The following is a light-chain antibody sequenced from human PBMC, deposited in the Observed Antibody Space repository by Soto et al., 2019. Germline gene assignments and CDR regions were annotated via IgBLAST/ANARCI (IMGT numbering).Light chain of an antibody. CDR2: EVS. J-gene: IGLJ1*01. CDR3: CSYAGSSPPFV. CDR1: SSDVGSYNL. V-gene: IGLV2-23*02. Sequence: QSALTQPASVSGSPGQSITISCTGTSSDVGSYNLVSWYQQHPGKAPKLMIYEVSKRPSGVSNRFSGSKSGNTASLTISGLRAENEVDYYCCSYAGSSPPFVFGTGTKVTVL.